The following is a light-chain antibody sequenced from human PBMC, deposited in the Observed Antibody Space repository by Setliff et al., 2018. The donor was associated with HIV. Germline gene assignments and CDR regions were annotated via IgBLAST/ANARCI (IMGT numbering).Light chain of an antibody. CDR1: QSVLYSSNNRNY. CDR2: CAS. CDR3: QQYFDVPSWT. J-gene: IGKJ1*01. V-gene: IGKV4-1*01. Sequence: DIVMTLSPDSLAVSLGERATINCKSSQSVLYSSNNRNYLAWYQQKPGQPPKLLIYCASTRASGVPDRFSGSGSETDFTLTIRSLQAEDVAFYYCQQYFDVPSWTFGQGTKVDIK.